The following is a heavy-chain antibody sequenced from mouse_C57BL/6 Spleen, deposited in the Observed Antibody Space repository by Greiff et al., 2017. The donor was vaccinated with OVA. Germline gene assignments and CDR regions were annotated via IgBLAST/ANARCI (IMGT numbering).Heavy chain of an antibody. CDR2: IDPSDSYT. CDR1: GYTFTSYW. Sequence: QVQLQQPGAELVMPGASVKLSCKASGYTFTSYWMHWVKQRPGQGLEWIGEIDPSDSYTNYNQKFKGKSTLTVDKSSSTAYMQLSSLTSEDSAVYYCARRTDYYGTYAMDYWGQGTSVTVSS. J-gene: IGHJ4*01. V-gene: IGHV1-69*01. CDR3: ARRTDYYGTYAMDY. D-gene: IGHD1-1*01.